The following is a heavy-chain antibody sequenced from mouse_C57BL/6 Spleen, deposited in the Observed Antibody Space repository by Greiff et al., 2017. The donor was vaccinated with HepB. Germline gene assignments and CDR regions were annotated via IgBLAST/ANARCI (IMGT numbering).Heavy chain of an antibody. J-gene: IGHJ2*01. CDR1: GYAFSSSW. V-gene: IGHV1-82*01. D-gene: IGHD1-1*01. CDR3: ARIYYYGSSYYFGY. Sequence: QVQLQQSGPELVKPGASVKLSCKATGYAFSSSWMNWVKQRPGKGLEWIGRIYPGDGDTNYNGKFKGKATLTADKSSSTAYMQLSSLTSEDSAVYFCARIYYYGSSYYFGYWGQGTTLTVSS. CDR2: IYPGDGDT.